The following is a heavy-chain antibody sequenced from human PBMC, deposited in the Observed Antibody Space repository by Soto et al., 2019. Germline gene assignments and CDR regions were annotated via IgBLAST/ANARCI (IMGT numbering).Heavy chain of an antibody. CDR1: GYTFATYG. Sequence: ASVKVSCKASGYTFATYGMNWVRQAPGLGLEWMGLISPYNGRTEFAEKFQGRVTMATDTSTSTAYMEVRSLRSDDTAVYYCARDRSAFWSPQLYDTWGQGTQGTVPS. V-gene: IGHV1-18*04. J-gene: IGHJ5*02. CDR3: ARDRSAFWSPQLYDT. D-gene: IGHD3-3*01. CDR2: ISPYNGRT.